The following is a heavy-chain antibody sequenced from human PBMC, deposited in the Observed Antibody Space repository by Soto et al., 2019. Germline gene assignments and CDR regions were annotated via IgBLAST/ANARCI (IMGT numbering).Heavy chain of an antibody. V-gene: IGHV3-30*18. CDR1: GFTFSSYG. CDR2: ISYDGSNK. D-gene: IGHD3-22*01. J-gene: IGHJ4*02. CDR3: AKGRYYYDSSGYPSPDY. Sequence: PGGSLRLSCAASGFTFSSYGMHWVRQAPGKGLEWVAVISYDGSNKYYADSVKGRFTISRDNSKNTLYLQMNSLRAEDTAVYYCAKGRYYYDSSGYPSPDYWGQGTLVTVS.